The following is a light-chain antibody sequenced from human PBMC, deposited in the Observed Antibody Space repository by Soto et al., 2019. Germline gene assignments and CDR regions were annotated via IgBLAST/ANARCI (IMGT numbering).Light chain of an antibody. V-gene: IGLV2-14*01. CDR1: NRDVGSYNL. Sequence: QSVLTQPASVSGSPGQSITIACTGTNRDVGSYNLVSWYQQRPGEAPKLIISEVRNRPSGISYRFTGSKSGNTASLTISGLQAEDVADYYCSSYTTSSTLVFGGGTKLTVL. CDR2: EVR. CDR3: SSYTTSSTLV. J-gene: IGLJ3*02.